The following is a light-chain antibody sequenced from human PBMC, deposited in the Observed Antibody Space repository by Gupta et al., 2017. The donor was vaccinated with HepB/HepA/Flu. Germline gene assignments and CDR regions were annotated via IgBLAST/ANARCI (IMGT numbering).Light chain of an antibody. V-gene: IGKV3-11*01. CDR3: QQRNEWPLT. CDR2: DVS. J-gene: IGKJ5*01. CDR1: QNINSH. Sequence: EIVLTQSPATLSLSPGERATLSCRASQNINSHLGWYQQKPGQAPRLVISDVSSRATDIPARFSGSGSGTDFTLTISSLEPEDFAVYYCQQRNEWPLTFGQGTRLEIK.